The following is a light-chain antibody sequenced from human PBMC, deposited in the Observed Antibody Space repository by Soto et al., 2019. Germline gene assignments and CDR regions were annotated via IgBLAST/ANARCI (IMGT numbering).Light chain of an antibody. V-gene: IGKV1-13*02. CDR1: QGIRSS. CDR2: EAS. Sequence: AIQLTQSPSSLSASVGDRVTITCRASQGIRSSLAWFQQKAGNPPKVLIYEASVLETGVSSRFSGSGSGTDFTLSISSLQPEDFATYYCQQSNSYPWTFGQGTTVEVK. CDR3: QQSNSYPWT. J-gene: IGKJ1*01.